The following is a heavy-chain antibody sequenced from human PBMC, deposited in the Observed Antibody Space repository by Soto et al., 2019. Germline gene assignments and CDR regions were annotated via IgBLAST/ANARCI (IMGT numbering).Heavy chain of an antibody. CDR3: ARYDTMIVDYYGMDV. J-gene: IGHJ6*02. CDR1: GGSFSGHY. D-gene: IGHD3-22*01. V-gene: IGHV4-59*11. CDR2: IYYSGST. Sequence: SETLSLTCAVYGGSFSGHYWSWIRQPPGKGLEWIGYIYYSGSTNYNPSLKSRVTISVDASKNQFSLKLSSVTAADTAVYYCARYDTMIVDYYGMDVWGQGTTVTVSS.